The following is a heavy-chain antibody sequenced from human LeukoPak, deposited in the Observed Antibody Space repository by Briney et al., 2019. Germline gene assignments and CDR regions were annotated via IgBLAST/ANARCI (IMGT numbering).Heavy chain of an antibody. V-gene: IGHV3-23*01. CDR2: ISGSGGST. D-gene: IGHD6-13*01. Sequence: GGSLRLSCAASGFTFSSYAMSWVRQAPGKGLEWVSAISGSGGSTYYADSVKGRFTISRDNSKNTLYLQMNSLKTEDTAVYYCTTTPGIAAAGTGPNFDYWGQGTLVTVSS. CDR1: GFTFSSYA. CDR3: TTTPGIAAAGTGPNFDY. J-gene: IGHJ4*02.